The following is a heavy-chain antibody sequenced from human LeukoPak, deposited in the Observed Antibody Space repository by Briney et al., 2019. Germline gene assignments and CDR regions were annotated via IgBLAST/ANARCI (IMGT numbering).Heavy chain of an antibody. CDR2: IKQDGSEK. CDR3: ARGGSVVVPAATSYYYYYYMDV. Sequence: GGSLRLSCAASGFTFSSYWMSWVRQAPGKGLEWVANIKQDGSEKYYVDSVKGRFTISRDNAKNSLYLQINSLRAEDTAVYYCARGGSVVVPAATSYYYYYYMDVWGKGTTVTVSS. D-gene: IGHD2-2*01. J-gene: IGHJ6*03. V-gene: IGHV3-7*01. CDR1: GFTFSSYW.